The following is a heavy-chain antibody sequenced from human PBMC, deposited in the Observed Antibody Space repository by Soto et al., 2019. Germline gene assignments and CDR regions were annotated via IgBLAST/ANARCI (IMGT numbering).Heavy chain of an antibody. D-gene: IGHD6-13*01. CDR1: GFTFSSYS. CDR3: ARADIAAAGSITYFDY. Sequence: GSLRLSCAASGFTFSSYSMNWVRQAPGKGLEWVSSISSSSSYIYYADSVKGRFTISRDNAKNSLYLQMNSLRAEDTAVYYCARADIAAAGSITYFDYWGQGTLVTVSS. J-gene: IGHJ4*02. CDR2: ISSSSSYI. V-gene: IGHV3-21*01.